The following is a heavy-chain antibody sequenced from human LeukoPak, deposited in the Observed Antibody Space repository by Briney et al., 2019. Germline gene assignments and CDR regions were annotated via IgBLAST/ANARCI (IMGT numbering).Heavy chain of an antibody. CDR3: ARDSNYDF. V-gene: IGHV3-66*02. J-gene: IGHJ4*02. D-gene: IGHD6-13*01. Sequence: GGSLRLSCAASGFTVSSTYMSWVRQAPGKGLQWVSVNYSGGSTFYADSVKGRFTISRDNSKNTLSLQMNSLRAEDTAVYYCARDSNYDFWGQGTLVTVSS. CDR1: GFTVSSTY. CDR2: NYSGGST.